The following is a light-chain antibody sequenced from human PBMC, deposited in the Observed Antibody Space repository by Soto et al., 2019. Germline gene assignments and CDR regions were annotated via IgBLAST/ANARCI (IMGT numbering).Light chain of an antibody. CDR3: LQALQTPRT. J-gene: IGKJ1*01. Sequence: DIVMTQSPLSLPVTPGEPASISCRSSQSLLHSNGYNYFDWYLQKPGQSPQLLIYLGSNRASGVPDRFSGSGSGTDFTLKISRVEAEDVGSYYCLQALQTPRTFGQGTKVEIE. V-gene: IGKV2-28*01. CDR1: QSLLHSNGYNY. CDR2: LGS.